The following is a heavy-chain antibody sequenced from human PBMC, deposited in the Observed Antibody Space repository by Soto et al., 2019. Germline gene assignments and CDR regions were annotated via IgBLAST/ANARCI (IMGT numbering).Heavy chain of an antibody. CDR3: ERGNYDILTGYSSYYFDY. D-gene: IGHD3-9*01. CDR1: GGSFSGYY. J-gene: IGHJ4*02. V-gene: IGHV4-34*01. CDR2: MNHSGST. Sequence: PSETLSLTCSVYGGSFSGYYWNWIRQPPGKGLEWIGEMNHSGSTNYNPSLKSRVTISVDTAKNQFSLKLSSVTAADTAVYYCERGNYDILTGYSSYYFDYGGQRTLGTVS.